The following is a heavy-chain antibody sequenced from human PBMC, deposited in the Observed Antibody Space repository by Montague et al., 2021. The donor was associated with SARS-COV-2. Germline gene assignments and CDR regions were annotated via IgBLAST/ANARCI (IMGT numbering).Heavy chain of an antibody. CDR1: GFPFSSYA. J-gene: IGHJ3*02. CDR2: ISYDGSNK. D-gene: IGHD3-9*01. Sequence: SLSASGFPFSSYAMHWVRQAPGKGLEWVAVISYDGSNKYYADSVKGRFTISRDNSKNTLYLQMNSLRAEDTAVYYCAREGILTGQEAFDIWGQGTMVTVSS. CDR3: AREGILTGQEAFDI. V-gene: IGHV3-30*04.